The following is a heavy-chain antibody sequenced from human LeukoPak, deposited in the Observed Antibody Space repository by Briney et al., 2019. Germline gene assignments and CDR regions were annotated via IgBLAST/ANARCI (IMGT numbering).Heavy chain of an antibody. D-gene: IGHD6-25*01. Sequence: ASVKVSCKASGYTFTGYYMHWVRQAPGQGLEWMGWINPNSGDTNYAQKFQGRVTMTRDTSISTASMELSRLRSDDTAVYYYATSAAVTKRNYYYYYMDVWGKGTTVTVSS. V-gene: IGHV1-2*02. CDR2: INPNSGDT. J-gene: IGHJ6*03. CDR3: ATSAAVTKRNYYYYYMDV. CDR1: GYTFTGYY.